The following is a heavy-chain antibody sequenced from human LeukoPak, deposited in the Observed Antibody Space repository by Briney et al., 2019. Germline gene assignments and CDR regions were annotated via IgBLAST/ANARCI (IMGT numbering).Heavy chain of an antibody. J-gene: IGHJ5*02. CDR2: ISTNGGTI. CDR1: GFTFSDYY. CDR3: TRGQKWFDP. V-gene: IGHV3-11*01. Sequence: PGGSLRLACAASGFTFSDYYMSWIRQAPGKGLEWVSYISTNGGTIYYADSMKGRFTISRDNTKNSLYLQMNSLRAEDTAIYYCTRGQKWFDPWGQGTLVTVSS.